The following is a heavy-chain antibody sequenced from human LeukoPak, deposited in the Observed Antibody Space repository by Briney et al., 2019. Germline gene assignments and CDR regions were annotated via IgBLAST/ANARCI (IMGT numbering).Heavy chain of an antibody. J-gene: IGHJ3*02. V-gene: IGHV2-70*11. D-gene: IGHD2-2*01. CDR3: ARGSYSTSPDAFDI. Sequence: GPALVKPTQTLTLTCTFSGFSLSTSSMCVSWIRQPPGKALEWLARIDWDDEEYYSTSLKTRLTISKDTSKNQVVPKMTNMDPVDTATYYCARGSYSTSPDAFDIWGQGTMVTVSS. CDR2: IDWDDEE. CDR1: GFSLSTSSMC.